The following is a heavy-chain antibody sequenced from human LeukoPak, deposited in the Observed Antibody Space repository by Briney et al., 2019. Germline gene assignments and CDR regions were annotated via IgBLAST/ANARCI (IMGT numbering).Heavy chain of an antibody. V-gene: IGHV4-59*01. Sequence: SETLSLTCTVSGGSISPYYWSWIRQPPGKGLEWIGYIYYSGSTNYNPSLKSRVTMSVDSSKNQLSLKLSSMTAADTAVYYCARSIQLWSIFDYWGQGTLVTVSS. CDR1: GGSISPYY. D-gene: IGHD5-18*01. CDR2: IYYSGST. CDR3: ARSIQLWSIFDY. J-gene: IGHJ4*02.